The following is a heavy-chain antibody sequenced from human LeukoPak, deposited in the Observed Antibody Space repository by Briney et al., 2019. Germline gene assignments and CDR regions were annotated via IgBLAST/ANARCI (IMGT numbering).Heavy chain of an antibody. V-gene: IGHV4-39*07. D-gene: IGHD1-1*01. CDR2: IYYTGTT. J-gene: IGHJ5*02. Sequence: PSQTLSLTCTVSGGSISSGSYYWSWIRQPPGKGLEWIGSIYYTGTTYYNPSLNYRVTISVDTSKNQFSLRLTSVTAADTAVYYCARDSIRVQTGTTPWGRGTLVTVSS. CDR1: GGSISSGSYY. CDR3: ARDSIRVQTGTTP.